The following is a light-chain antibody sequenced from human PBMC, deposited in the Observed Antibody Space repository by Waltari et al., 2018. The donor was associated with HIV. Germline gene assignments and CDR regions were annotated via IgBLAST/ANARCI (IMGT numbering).Light chain of an antibody. CDR3: QQRSDSPPNT. J-gene: IGKJ4*01. V-gene: IGKV3-11*01. Sequence: EIVLTQSLATLSLSPGETATLSCRASQSVGSYLAWYQQKPGRAPRLLIYDAINRATGIPARFSGSGSGTDFTLTISSLEPEDFAVYYCQQRSDSPPNTFGGGTKVEI. CDR1: QSVGSY. CDR2: DAI.